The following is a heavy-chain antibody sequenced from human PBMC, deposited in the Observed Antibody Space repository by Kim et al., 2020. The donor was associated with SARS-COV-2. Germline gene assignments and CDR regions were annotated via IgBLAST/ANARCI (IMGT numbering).Heavy chain of an antibody. CDR1: GFTFGDYA. J-gene: IGHJ4*02. D-gene: IGHD6-19*01. CDR2: IRSKAYGGTT. V-gene: IGHV3-49*04. CDR3: TRARVYPVAGTEGFGYYFDY. Sequence: GGSLRLSCTASGFTFGDYAMSWVRQAPGKGLEWVGFIRSKAYGGTTEYAASVKGRFTISRDDSKSIAYPQMNSLKTEDTAVYYCTRARVYPVAGTEGFGYYFDYWGQGTLVTVSS.